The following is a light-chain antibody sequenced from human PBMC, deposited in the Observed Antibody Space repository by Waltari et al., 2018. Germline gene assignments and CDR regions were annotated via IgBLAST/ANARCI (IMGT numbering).Light chain of an antibody. CDR3: MQSLQSPWT. J-gene: IGKJ1*01. Sequence: DIVMTQSPLSLSVTPGEPASVPCRSSQSLLHSNGRSGLDWYLQKPGQSPQLLIYLGSYRASGVPDRFSGSGSGTDFTLKISRVEAEDVGVYYCMQSLQSPWTFGQGTKVEIK. CDR2: LGS. CDR1: QSLLHSNGRSG. V-gene: IGKV2-28*01.